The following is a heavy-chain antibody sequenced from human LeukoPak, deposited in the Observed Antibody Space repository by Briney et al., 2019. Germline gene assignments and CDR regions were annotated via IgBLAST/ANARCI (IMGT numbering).Heavy chain of an antibody. CDR2: IRSKRDGETA. Sequence: GGSLRLSCVASEFTFSGAWMHWVRQAPGKGLEWVGLIRSKRDGETADYPAPVKGRFTISRDDSKSTVYLQMNRLNTEDTAVYYCTTGYIMAPHDGYWGQETLVTVSS. V-gene: IGHV3-15*07. CDR3: TTGYIMAPHDGY. CDR1: EFTFSGAW. D-gene: IGHD3-16*01. J-gene: IGHJ4*02.